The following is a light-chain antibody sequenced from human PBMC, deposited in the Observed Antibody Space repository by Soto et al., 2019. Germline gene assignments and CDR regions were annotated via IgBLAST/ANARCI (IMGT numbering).Light chain of an antibody. Sequence: QLVLTQSPSASASLGASVKLTCTLSSGHSSYAIAWHQQQPEKGPRYLMKLNSDGSHSKGDGIPDRFSGSSSGAERYRTISSLQSEDEADYYCQTWGTGIQSVFGGGTKLPVL. J-gene: IGLJ3*02. CDR3: QTWGTGIQSV. CDR2: LNSDGSH. V-gene: IGLV4-69*01. CDR1: SGHSSYA.